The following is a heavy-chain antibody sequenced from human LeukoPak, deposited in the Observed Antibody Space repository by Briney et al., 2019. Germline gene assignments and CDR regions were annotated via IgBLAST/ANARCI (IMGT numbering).Heavy chain of an antibody. CDR2: ISSSSSYI. Sequence: PGGSLRLSCAASGFTFSTYSMNWVRQAPGKGLEWVSSISSSSSYIYYADSVKGRFTISRDNAKNSLYLQMNSLRAEDTAVYYCARVIPGYSYGPADYWGQGTLVTVSS. CDR3: ARVIPGYSYGPADY. J-gene: IGHJ4*02. V-gene: IGHV3-21*01. CDR1: GFTFSTYS. D-gene: IGHD5-18*01.